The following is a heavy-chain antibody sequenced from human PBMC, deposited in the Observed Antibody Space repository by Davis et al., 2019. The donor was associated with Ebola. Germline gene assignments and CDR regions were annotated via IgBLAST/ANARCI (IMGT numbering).Heavy chain of an antibody. CDR2: ISDDGSNK. CDR1: GFTFNSFG. J-gene: IGHJ4*02. D-gene: IGHD5-24*01. CDR3: ARWGWLFFDY. Sequence: GESLKISCEASGFTFNSFGMHWVRQAPGKGLEWLAVISDDGSNKYYADSVEGRFTISRDNSKNTLYLQMSSLRAEDTAVYYCARWGWLFFDYWGQGTLVTVAS. V-gene: IGHV3-30*03.